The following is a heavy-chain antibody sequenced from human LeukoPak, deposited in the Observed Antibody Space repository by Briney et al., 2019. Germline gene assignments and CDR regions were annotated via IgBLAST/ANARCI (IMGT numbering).Heavy chain of an antibody. CDR3: ARDESSGYYYSCDY. V-gene: IGHV3-30-3*01. D-gene: IGHD3-22*01. J-gene: IGHJ4*02. Sequence: GGSLRLSCAASGFTFSSYAMHWVRQAPGKGLEWVAVISYDGSNKYYADSVKGRFTISRDNSKNTLYLQMNSLRAEDTAVYYCARDESSGYYYSCDYWGQGTLVTVSS. CDR2: ISYDGSNK. CDR1: GFTFSSYA.